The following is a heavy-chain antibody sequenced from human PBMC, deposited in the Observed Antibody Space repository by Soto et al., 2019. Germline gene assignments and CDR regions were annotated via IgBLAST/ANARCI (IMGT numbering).Heavy chain of an antibody. D-gene: IGHD6-6*01. CDR3: ARLGALIAALNYFDY. Sequence: SETLSLTCAVYGGSFSGYYWSWIRQPPGKGLEWIGEINHSGSTNYNPSLKSRVTISVDTSKNQFSLKLSSVTAADTAVYYCARLGALIAALNYFDYWGQGTLVTVSS. CDR2: INHSGST. V-gene: IGHV4-34*01. J-gene: IGHJ4*02. CDR1: GGSFSGYY.